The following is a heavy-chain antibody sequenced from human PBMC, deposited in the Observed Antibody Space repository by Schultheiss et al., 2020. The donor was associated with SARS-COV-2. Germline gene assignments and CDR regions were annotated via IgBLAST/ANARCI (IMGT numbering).Heavy chain of an antibody. CDR2: IYYSGST. V-gene: IGHV4-59*01. CDR3: AREGGQFDY. J-gene: IGHJ4*02. Sequence: SQTLSLTCTVSGGSIRSYYWSWIRQHPGKGLEWIGYIYYSGSTYYNPSLKSRVTISVDTSKNQFSLKLSSVTAADTAVYYCAREGGQFDYWGQGTLVTVSS. D-gene: IGHD1-26*01. CDR1: GGSIRSYY.